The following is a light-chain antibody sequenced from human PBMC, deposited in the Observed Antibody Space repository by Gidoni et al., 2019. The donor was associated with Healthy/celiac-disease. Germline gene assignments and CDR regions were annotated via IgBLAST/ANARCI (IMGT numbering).Light chain of an antibody. CDR2: DVS. J-gene: IGLJ2*01. V-gene: IGLV2-11*01. Sequence: QSAPTQPRAVSGSPGQPVTIACTGTSSNGGGYNYVSWYQHHPGKAPKLMIYDVSKRPSGVPDRFAGSKSGNTASLTISGLQAEDEADYYFCSYAGSYTYVVFGGGTKLTVL. CDR3: CSYAGSYTYVV. CDR1: SSNGGGYNY.